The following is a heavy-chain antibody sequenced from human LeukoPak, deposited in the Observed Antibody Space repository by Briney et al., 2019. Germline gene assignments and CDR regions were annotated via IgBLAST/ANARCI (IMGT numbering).Heavy chain of an antibody. Sequence: KPSETLSLTCTVSGGSISTYYWSWIRQPTGKGLAWIGRIYTSGSTNYNPSLKSRVTMSVDTSKNQFSLKLSSVTAADTAVYYCARVSAVAGRDAFDIWGQGTMVTVSS. V-gene: IGHV4-4*07. CDR3: ARVSAVAGRDAFDI. CDR2: IYTSGST. D-gene: IGHD6-19*01. CDR1: GGSISTYY. J-gene: IGHJ3*02.